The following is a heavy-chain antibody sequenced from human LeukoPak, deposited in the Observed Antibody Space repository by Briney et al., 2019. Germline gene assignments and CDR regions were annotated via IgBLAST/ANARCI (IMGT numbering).Heavy chain of an antibody. V-gene: IGHV1-2*02. CDR1: GYTFTGYY. CDR3: ARASSGYCSGGSCYSDY. D-gene: IGHD2-15*01. CDR2: INPNSGGT. J-gene: IGHJ4*02. Sequence: ASVKVSRKASGYTFTGYYMHWVRQAPGQGLEWMGWINPNSGGTNYAQKFQGRVTMTRGTSISTAYMELSRLRSDDTAVYYCARASSGYCSGGSCYSDYWGQGTLVTVSS.